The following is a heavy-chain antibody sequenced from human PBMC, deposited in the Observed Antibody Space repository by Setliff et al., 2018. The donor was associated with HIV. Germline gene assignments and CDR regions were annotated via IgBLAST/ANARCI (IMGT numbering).Heavy chain of an antibody. CDR2: FYHSGNT. V-gene: IGHV4-30-2*01. Sequence: PSETLSLTCAISGASISSGDYSWSWIRQPPGRDLEWIGYFYHSGNTYYSPSLHSRVTLSVDKSKNEFYLSLASVTAADTAVYYCARDRREKGYFDSWGHGALVTVS. CDR1: GASISSGDYS. J-gene: IGHJ4*01. CDR3: ARDRREKGYFDS.